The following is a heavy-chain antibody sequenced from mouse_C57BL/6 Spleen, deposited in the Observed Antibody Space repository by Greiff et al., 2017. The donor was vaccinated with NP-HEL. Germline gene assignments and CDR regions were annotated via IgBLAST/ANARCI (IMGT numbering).Heavy chain of an antibody. Sequence: EVQLQQSGPELVKPGASVKIPCKASGYTFTDYNMDWVKQSHGKSLEWIGDINPNNGGTIYNQKFKGKATLTVDKSSSTAYMELRSLTSEDTAVYYCARCDGNYEDWDFDVWGTGTTVTVSS. CDR2: INPNNGGT. CDR1: GYTFTDYN. CDR3: ARCDGNYEDWDFDV. D-gene: IGHD2-1*01. V-gene: IGHV1-18*01. J-gene: IGHJ1*03.